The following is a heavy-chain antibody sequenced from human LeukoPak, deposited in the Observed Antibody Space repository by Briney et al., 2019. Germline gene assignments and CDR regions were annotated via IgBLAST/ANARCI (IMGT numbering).Heavy chain of an antibody. V-gene: IGHV4-34*01. D-gene: IGHD3-22*01. CDR3: ARVTGYMIEDYFDY. Sequence: GSLRLSCAASGFTVSSNYMSWIRQPPGKGLEWIGEINHSGSTNYNPSPKSRGTITLNTYNNHFSLTLSSVTAADTAVYYCARVTGYMIEDYFDYWGQGTLVTVCS. CDR1: GFTVSSNY. CDR2: INHSGST. J-gene: IGHJ4*02.